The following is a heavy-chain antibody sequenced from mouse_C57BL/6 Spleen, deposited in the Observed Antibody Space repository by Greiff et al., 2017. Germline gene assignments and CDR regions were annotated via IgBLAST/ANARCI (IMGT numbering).Heavy chain of an antibody. CDR2: IDPSDSDT. CDR1: GYTFTSYW. J-gene: IGHJ4*01. D-gene: IGHD1-1*01. V-gene: IGHV1-69*01. CDR3: ARSVATVVDYYAMDY. Sequence: QVQLQQPGAELVMPGASVKLSCKASGYTFTSYWMHWVKQRPGQGLEWIGEIDPSDSDTNYNQKFKGKSTLTVDKSSSTAYMQLSSLTSEDSAVYYCARSVATVVDYYAMDYWGQGTSVTVSS.